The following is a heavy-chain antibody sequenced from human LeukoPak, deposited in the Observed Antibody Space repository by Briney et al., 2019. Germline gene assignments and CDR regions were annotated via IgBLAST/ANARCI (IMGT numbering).Heavy chain of an antibody. V-gene: IGHV1-2*02. D-gene: IGHD6-6*01. J-gene: IGHJ6*02. CDR1: GYTFTGYY. CDR3: ASSYSSSWNGMDA. CDR2: INPKSGGT. Sequence: ASVKVSCKASGYTFTGYYMHWVRQAPGQGLEWMGWINPKSGGTNYAQKFQGRVTMTRDTSISTAYMELSMLRSDDTAVYYCASSYSSSWNGMDACGQGTTVTVSS.